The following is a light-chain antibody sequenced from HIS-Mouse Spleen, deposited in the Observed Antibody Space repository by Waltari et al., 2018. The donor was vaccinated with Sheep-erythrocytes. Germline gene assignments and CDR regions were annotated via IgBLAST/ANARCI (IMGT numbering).Light chain of an antibody. V-gene: IGKV1-6*01. J-gene: IGKJ2*01. CDR3: LQDYNYPYT. Sequence: AIQMTQSPSSLSASVGDRVTITCRASQGIRNDLGWYQQKPGKAPKVLIYAASSLQSGVPSRSSGSGSGTDFTLTISSLQPEDFATYYCLQDYNYPYTFGQGTKLEIE. CDR1: QGIRND. CDR2: AAS.